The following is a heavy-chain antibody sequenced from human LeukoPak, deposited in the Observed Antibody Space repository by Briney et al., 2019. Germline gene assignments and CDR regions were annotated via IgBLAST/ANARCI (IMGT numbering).Heavy chain of an antibody. D-gene: IGHD6-19*01. CDR2: IFYSGST. CDR3: ASYGYTSAWTHFDY. V-gene: IGHV4-39*01. Sequence: SETLSLTCTVSGGSISSSSYFWGWIRQPPGKGLEWIGSIFYSGSTYYNPSLNSRVTISIDTSKNQFSLRLSSVTAADTAVYFCASYGYTSAWTHFDYWGQGILVTVSS. J-gene: IGHJ4*02. CDR1: GGSISSSSYF.